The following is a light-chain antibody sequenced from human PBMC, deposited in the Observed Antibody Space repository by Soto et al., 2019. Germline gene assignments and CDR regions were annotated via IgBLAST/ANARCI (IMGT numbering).Light chain of an antibody. CDR2: KAS. CDR3: QQYNSYPWT. Sequence: DIQMTQSPSTLSASVGDTVTITCRASQTISSWLAWYQQKPGRAPKFLNYKASSLESGVPSRFSGSGSGTQFTLTITSLEPDDFALYYCQQYNSYPWTFGQGTKVDNK. CDR1: QTISSW. V-gene: IGKV1-5*03. J-gene: IGKJ1*01.